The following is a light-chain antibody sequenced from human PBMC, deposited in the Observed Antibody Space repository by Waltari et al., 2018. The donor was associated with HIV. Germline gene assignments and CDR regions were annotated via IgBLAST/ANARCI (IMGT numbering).Light chain of an antibody. V-gene: IGKV1-39*01. CDR3: QQYYSDPMYT. J-gene: IGKJ2*01. Sequence: DIQMTQSPSSLSASVGASVTITCRASQSISTYLTWYQQKPGKAPKLLVYAASSLHSGVPSRFSGSGSGTDFTLTISSLQPEDFATYYCQQYYSDPMYTFGQGTKLEIK. CDR1: QSISTY. CDR2: AAS.